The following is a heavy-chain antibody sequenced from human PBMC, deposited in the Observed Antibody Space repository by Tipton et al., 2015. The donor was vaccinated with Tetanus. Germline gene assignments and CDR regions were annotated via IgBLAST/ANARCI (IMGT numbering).Heavy chain of an antibody. Sequence: TLSLTCTVSDGSLGTFYWTWIRQPPGRGLEWIGYIYYSGSTYYNPSLKSRVTISVDTSKNQFSLKLSSVTAADTAVYYCARGGSYHTPPGYWGQGTLVTVSS. V-gene: IGHV4-59*12. CDR2: IYYSGST. J-gene: IGHJ4*02. CDR3: ARGGSYHTPPGY. D-gene: IGHD1-26*01. CDR1: DGSLGTFY.